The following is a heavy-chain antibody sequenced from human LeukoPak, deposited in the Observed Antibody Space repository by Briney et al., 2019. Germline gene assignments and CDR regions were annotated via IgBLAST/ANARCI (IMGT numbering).Heavy chain of an antibody. V-gene: IGHV4-4*09. CDR1: GGSISSNC. D-gene: IGHD3-10*01. CDR2: IYASGTT. J-gene: IGHJ4*02. CDR3: GGRGF. Sequence: SETLSLTCTVSGGSISSNCWSWIRQPPGKGLEWIGCIYASGTTNYNPSLKGRLTISVDTSNSQFSLTVRSVTATDTAVYYCGGRGFWGQGTLVTVSS.